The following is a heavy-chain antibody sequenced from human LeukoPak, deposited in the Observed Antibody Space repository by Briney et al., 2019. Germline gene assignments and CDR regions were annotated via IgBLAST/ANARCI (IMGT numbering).Heavy chain of an antibody. CDR1: GYSFTSYW. CDR3: ARLPGIVATIERYFDY. Sequence: GESLKISCKSSGYSFTSYWIGWVRQMPGKGLEWMGIIYPGDSDTRYSPSFQGQVTISADKSISTAYLQWSSLKASDTAMYYCARLPGIVATIERYFDYWGQGTLLTVSS. CDR2: IYPGDSDT. J-gene: IGHJ4*02. D-gene: IGHD5-12*01. V-gene: IGHV5-51*01.